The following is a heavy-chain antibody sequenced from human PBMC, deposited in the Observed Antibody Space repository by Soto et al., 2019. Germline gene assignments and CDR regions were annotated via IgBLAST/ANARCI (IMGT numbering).Heavy chain of an antibody. CDR3: ARSMYSSGWRAYYYYGMDV. CDR2: IYYSGST. Sequence: QVQLQESGPGLVKPSQTLSLTCTVSGGSISSGGYYWSWIRQHPGKGLEWIGYIYYSGSTYYNPSLRSRVTLPVATSKNPFALKLSSVTAADTAVYCCARSMYSSGWRAYYYYGMDVWGQGTTVTVSS. V-gene: IGHV4-31*03. J-gene: IGHJ6*02. D-gene: IGHD6-19*01. CDR1: GGSISSGGYY.